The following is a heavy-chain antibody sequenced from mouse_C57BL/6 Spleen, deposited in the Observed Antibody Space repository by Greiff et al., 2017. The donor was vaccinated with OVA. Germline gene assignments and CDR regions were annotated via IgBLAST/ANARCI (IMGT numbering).Heavy chain of an antibody. D-gene: IGHD1-1*01. CDR1: GYTFTSYW. V-gene: IGHV1-59*01. J-gene: IGHJ2*01. CDR3: ARSLPGKCY. CDR2: IDPSDSST. Sequence: QVKLQQSGAELVRPGTSVKLSCKASGYTFTSYWMHWVKQRPGQGLEWIGVIDPSDSSTNYTPKFKGKATLNLATSTSTADVQLSSLTSEDSAVYYCARSLPGKCYWGQGTTRTVSS.